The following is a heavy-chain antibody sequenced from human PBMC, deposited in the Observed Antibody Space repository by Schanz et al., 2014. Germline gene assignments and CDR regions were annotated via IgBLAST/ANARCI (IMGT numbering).Heavy chain of an antibody. J-gene: IGHJ4*02. CDR3: ARKTDSSGTGDY. Sequence: EVQLVESGGGLVQPGGSLRLSCAASGFSVSSNFMTWVRQAPGKGLEWVSLIYSGGDTNYAGSVKGRFTISRDGSKNTLYLQMNSRRAEDTAVYYCARKTDSSGTGDYWGQGTLVTVSS. CDR1: GFSVSSNF. D-gene: IGHD6-19*01. CDR2: IYSGGDT. V-gene: IGHV3-66*01.